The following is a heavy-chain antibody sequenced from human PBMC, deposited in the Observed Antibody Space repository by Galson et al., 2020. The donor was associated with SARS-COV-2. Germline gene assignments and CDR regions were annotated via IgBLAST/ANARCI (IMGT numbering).Heavy chain of an antibody. J-gene: IGHJ4*02. CDR3: AGGPGSYYNGEILPYYFDY. CDR1: GGSISRYY. D-gene: IGHD3-10*01. V-gene: IGHV4-59*01. CDR2: IYYSGST. Sequence: SETLSHTCTVSGGSISRYYWSWIRQPPGKGLEWIGYIYYSGSTHYNPSLKSRVTISVDTSKNQFSLKLSSVTAADTAVYYCAGGPGSYYNGEILPYYFDYWGQGTLVTGSS.